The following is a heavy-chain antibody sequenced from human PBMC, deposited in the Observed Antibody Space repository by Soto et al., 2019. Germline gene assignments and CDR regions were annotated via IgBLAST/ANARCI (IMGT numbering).Heavy chain of an antibody. CDR3: ARHHDS. J-gene: IGHJ4*02. V-gene: IGHV4-59*08. Sequence: SETLSLTCTVSPGSLSSYYWSWIRQPPGKGLEWVGYIYYRGSTNYSPSLKSRVNISVDTSKNQFSLKLSSVTAADTAVYYCARHHDSWGQGTLVTVSS. CDR2: IYYRGST. CDR1: PGSLSSYY.